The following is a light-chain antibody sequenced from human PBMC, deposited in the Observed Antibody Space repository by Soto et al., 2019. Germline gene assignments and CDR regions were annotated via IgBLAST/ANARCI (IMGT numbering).Light chain of an antibody. CDR3: QQSFTTPYT. V-gene: IGKV1-39*01. Sequence: DIQMTQSPSSLSASVGDRVTITCRASQTIAMYVNWIQQKPGKAPKPLIHTTSSLQSGVPPRFSGSGSETDFTLTISSLQPEDSATYYCQQSFTTPYTFGQGTKLEIK. CDR2: TTS. CDR1: QTIAMY. J-gene: IGKJ2*01.